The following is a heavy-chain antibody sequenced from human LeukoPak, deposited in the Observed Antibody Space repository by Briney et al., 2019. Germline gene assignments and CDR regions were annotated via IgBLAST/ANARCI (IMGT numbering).Heavy chain of an antibody. CDR1: GFTFSDYE. V-gene: IGHV3-48*03. CDR2: ISTSGSTT. D-gene: IGHD3-10*02. CDR3: ARGALHVFDY. J-gene: IGHJ4*02. Sequence: PGGSLRLSCAASGFTFSDYEINWVRQAPGKGLEWVSCISTSGSTTYYADSVKGRFAISRDNAKNSLFLQMNTLTAEDTAVYYCARGALHVFDYWGQGTPVIVSS.